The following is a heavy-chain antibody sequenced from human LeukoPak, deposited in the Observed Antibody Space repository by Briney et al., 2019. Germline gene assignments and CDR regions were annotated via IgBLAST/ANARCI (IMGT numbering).Heavy chain of an antibody. J-gene: IGHJ4*02. CDR1: GGTFSNYA. V-gene: IGHV1-69*06. D-gene: IGHD2-15*01. CDR3: AILGYCSGGSCYSADY. CDR2: IIPIFGTA. Sequence: ASVKVSCKASGGTFSNYAISWVRQAPGQGLEWMGVIIPIFGTANYPQKFQGRVTINADKSTSTAYMELSSLKSEDTAVYYCAILGYCSGGSCYSADYWGQGPLVTVSS.